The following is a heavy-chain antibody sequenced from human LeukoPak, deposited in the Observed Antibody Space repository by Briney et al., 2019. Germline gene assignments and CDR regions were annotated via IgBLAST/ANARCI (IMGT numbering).Heavy chain of an antibody. CDR2: IYPSDSDT. CDR1: GYSFTSYW. D-gene: IGHD3-10*01. J-gene: IGHJ4*02. CDR3: ARRSARGLITSPFDY. Sequence: GESLKISCKGSGYSFTSYWIGWVRQMPGKGLEWMGIIYPSDSDTRYSPSFQGRVTISADKSISTAYLQWSSLKASDTAMYYCARRSARGLITSPFDYWGQGPLVTVSS. V-gene: IGHV5-51*01.